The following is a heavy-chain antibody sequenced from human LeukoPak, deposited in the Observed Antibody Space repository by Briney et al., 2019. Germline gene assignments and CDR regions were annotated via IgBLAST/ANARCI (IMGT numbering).Heavy chain of an antibody. J-gene: IGHJ4*02. CDR1: GFNFNTYA. CDR3: AKAPLSRCTGAICYALDY. CDR2: ISGSDPGT. V-gene: IGHV3-23*01. Sequence: GGSLRLSCVASGFNFNTYATSWVRQAPGKGLEWVSAISGSDPGTYYADSVKGRFTISRDNSKNTLYLQMNSLRAEDAAVYYCAKAPLSRCTGAICYALDYWGQGTPVTVSS. D-gene: IGHD2-15*01.